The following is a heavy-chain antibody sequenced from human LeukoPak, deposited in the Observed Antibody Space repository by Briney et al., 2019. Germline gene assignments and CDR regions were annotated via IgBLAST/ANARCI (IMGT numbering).Heavy chain of an antibody. D-gene: IGHD6-13*01. CDR2: INPNSGAT. CDR1: GHTFTGYY. CDR3: ARGQQQLEEDWFDP. Sequence: GASVKVSCKAFGHTFTGYYMHWGRQAPGQGLEWMEWINPNSGATNYAQKFQGRVTMTRDTSISTAYMELSSLRSDDTALYYCARGQQQLEEDWFDPWGQGTLVTVSS. J-gene: IGHJ5*02. V-gene: IGHV1-2*02.